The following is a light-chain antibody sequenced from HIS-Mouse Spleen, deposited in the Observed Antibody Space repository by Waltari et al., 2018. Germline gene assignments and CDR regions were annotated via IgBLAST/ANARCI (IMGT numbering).Light chain of an antibody. CDR3: SSYTSSSTLGV. V-gene: IGLV2-14*01. Sequence: QSALTQPASVSGSPGPSITIPCTGTSRYLGGYNFVPSYQQHPGKAPKLMIYEVSNRPSGVSNRFSGSKSGNTASLTISGLQAEDEADCYCSSYTSSSTLGVFGGGTKLTVL. CDR2: EVS. CDR1: SRYLGGYNF. J-gene: IGLJ3*02.